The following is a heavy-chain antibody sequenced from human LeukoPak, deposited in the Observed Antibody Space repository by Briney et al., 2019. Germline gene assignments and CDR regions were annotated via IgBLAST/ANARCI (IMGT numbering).Heavy chain of an antibody. CDR3: ARDPRPPGIAGAGFDWFAP. D-gene: IGHD6-19*01. Sequence: GASVKVSCKASGGTFSSYAISWVRQAPGQGLEWMGGIIPIFGTANYAQKFQGRVTITADESTSTAYMELSSLRSEDTAVYYCARDPRPPGIAGAGFDWFAPWGQGTLVPVSS. CDR2: IIPIFGTA. J-gene: IGHJ5*02. V-gene: IGHV1-69*13. CDR1: GGTFSSYA.